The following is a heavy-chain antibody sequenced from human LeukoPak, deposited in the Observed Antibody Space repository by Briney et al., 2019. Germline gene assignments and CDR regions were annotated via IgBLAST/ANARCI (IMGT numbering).Heavy chain of an antibody. D-gene: IGHD5-18*01. J-gene: IGHJ4*02. CDR1: GFTFSNAW. CDR3: TTVAGYSYGYRGVDY. Sequence: PGGSLRLSCAASGFTFSNAWMSWVRQAPGKGLEWVGRIKSKTDGGTTDYAAPVKGRFTISRDDSKNTLYLQTNSLKTEDTAVYYCTTVAGYSYGYRGVDYWGQGTLVTVSS. CDR2: IKSKTDGGTT. V-gene: IGHV3-15*01.